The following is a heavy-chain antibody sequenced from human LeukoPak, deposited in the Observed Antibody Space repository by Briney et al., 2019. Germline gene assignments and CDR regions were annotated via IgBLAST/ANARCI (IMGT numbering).Heavy chain of an antibody. V-gene: IGHV3-49*04. CDR2: IRSKAYGGTT. CDR3: TRDPMVRGMYNWFDP. CDR1: GFTFGDYA. Sequence: GGSLRLSCTASGFTFGDYAMSWVRQAPGKGLEWVGFIRSKAYGGTTEYAASVKGRFTISRDDSKSIAYLQMNSLKTEDTAVYYCTRDPMVRGMYNWFDPWGQGTLVTVSS. D-gene: IGHD3-10*01. J-gene: IGHJ5*02.